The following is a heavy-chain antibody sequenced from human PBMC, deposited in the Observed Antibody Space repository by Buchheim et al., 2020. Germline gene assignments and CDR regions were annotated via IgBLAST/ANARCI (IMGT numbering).Heavy chain of an antibody. V-gene: IGHV3-30*04. J-gene: IGHJ4*02. CDR1: GFTFSSYA. CDR3: AREDGELYSDY. D-gene: IGHD1-7*01. CDR2: ISYDGRSE. Sequence: QVQLVESGGGVVQPGRSLRLSCAASGFTFSSYAMHWVRQAPGKGLEWVAVISYDGRSENYVDYVKGRFTISRDNSENTVYLQMNRLRVEDTAVYYCAREDGELYSDYWGQGTL.